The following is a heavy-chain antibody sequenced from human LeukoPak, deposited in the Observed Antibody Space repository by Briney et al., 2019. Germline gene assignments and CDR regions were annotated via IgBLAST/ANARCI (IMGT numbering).Heavy chain of an antibody. CDR2: IDPSDSYT. Sequence: GESLKISCKGSGYSFTSYRISWVRQMPGKGLEWMGRIDPSDSYTNYSPSFQGHVTISADKSISTAYLQWSSLKASDTAMYYCARRAAADYYYYGMDVWGQGTTVTVSS. J-gene: IGHJ6*02. CDR3: ARRAAADYYYYGMDV. V-gene: IGHV5-10-1*01. CDR1: GYSFTSYR. D-gene: IGHD6-13*01.